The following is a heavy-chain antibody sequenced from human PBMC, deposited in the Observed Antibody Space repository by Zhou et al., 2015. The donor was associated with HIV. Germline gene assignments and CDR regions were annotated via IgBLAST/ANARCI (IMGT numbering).Heavy chain of an antibody. CDR1: KFIFRNYW. CDR2: IWFDGSHK. J-gene: IGHJ6*02. V-gene: IGHV3-33*08. CDR3: ARDGQGRHGLDV. Sequence: VQVLESGGGLVQPGGSLRLSCAASKFIFRNYWMHWVRQTPGKGLEWVAMIWFDGSHKFYGDFVRGRFVISRDNSKKMVYLQMDSLRVDDTAVYYCARDGQGRHGLDVWGPGTAVRVSS.